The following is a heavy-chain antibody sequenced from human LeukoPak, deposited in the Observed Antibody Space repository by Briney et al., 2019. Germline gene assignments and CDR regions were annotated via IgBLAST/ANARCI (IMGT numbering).Heavy chain of an antibody. CDR3: ARAPRRYDILTGYYLDYYYYGMDV. V-gene: IGHV1-69*13. J-gene: IGHJ6*02. D-gene: IGHD3-9*01. CDR1: GGTFSSYA. Sequence: SVKVSCKASGGTFSSYAISWVRQAPGQGLEWMGGVIPIFGTANYAQKFQGRVTITADESTSTAYMELSSLRSEDTAVYYCARAPRRYDILTGYYLDYYYYGMDVWGQGTTVTVSS. CDR2: VIPIFGTA.